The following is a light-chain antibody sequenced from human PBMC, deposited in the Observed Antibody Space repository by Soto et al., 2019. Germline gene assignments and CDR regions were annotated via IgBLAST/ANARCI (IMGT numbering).Light chain of an antibody. CDR3: SSYAGSNNVV. Sequence: QSALTQPPSASGSPGQSVTISCTGTSSDVGVYNYVSWYQQHPGKATKLLIYEVSKRPSGVPDRFSGSKSGNTASLTVSGLHAEDEAVFYCSSYAGSNNVVFGGGTKLTVL. CDR1: SSDVGVYNY. J-gene: IGLJ2*01. V-gene: IGLV2-8*01. CDR2: EVS.